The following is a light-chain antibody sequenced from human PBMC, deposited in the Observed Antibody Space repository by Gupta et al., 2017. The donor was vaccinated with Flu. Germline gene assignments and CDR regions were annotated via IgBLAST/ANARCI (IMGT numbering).Light chain of an antibody. CDR2: FAS. CDR3: QQYYNWPPWT. CDR1: QSVNNN. V-gene: IGKV3-15*01. Sequence: EIVMTQSPATLSVSPGEKVTLSCRASQSVNNNLAWYQQKPGQAPRLLIYFASTRAPGVPARFSGSGSGTEFTLTISSLESEDFAVYCCQQYYNWPPWTFGQGTKVEVK. J-gene: IGKJ1*01.